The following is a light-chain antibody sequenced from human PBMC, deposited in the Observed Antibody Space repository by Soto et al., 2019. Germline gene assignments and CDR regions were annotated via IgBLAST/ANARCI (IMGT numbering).Light chain of an antibody. Sequence: EIVLTQSPGTLSLSPGEGTTLSCMASQSVASNYLAWYQQKPGQAPRLLIYGASSRATGIPDRFSGSGSGTDFTLTISRLEPEDFAVYYCQQYGSSPTFGQGTRLEIK. J-gene: IGKJ5*01. V-gene: IGKV3-20*01. CDR3: QQYGSSPT. CDR1: QSVASNY. CDR2: GAS.